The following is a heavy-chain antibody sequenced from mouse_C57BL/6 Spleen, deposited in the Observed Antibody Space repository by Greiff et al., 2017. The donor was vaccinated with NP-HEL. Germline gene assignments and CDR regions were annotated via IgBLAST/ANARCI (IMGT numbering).Heavy chain of an antibody. CDR1: GYAFSSSW. D-gene: IGHD2-5*01. J-gene: IGHJ4*01. V-gene: IGHV1-82*01. CDR2: IYPGDGDT. Sequence: QVQLQQSGPELVKPGASVKISCKASGYAFSSSWMNWVKQRPGKGLEWIGRIYPGDGDTNYNGKFKGKATLTADKSSSTAYMQLSSLTSEDSAVYFCASGVYSNYGGDYWGQGTSVTVSS. CDR3: ASGVYSNYGGDY.